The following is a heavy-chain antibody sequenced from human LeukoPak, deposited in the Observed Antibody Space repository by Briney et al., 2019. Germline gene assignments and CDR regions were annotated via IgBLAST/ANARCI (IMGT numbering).Heavy chain of an antibody. Sequence: GSLILSCAASGFTFSSYAMSWVRPAPGKGLEWVSAISGSGGSTYYADSVKGRFTISRDNSKNTLYLQMNSLRAEDTAVYYCAKDTGGSYQLYYFDYWGQGTLVTVSS. CDR2: ISGSGGST. CDR1: GFTFSSYA. V-gene: IGHV3-23*01. CDR3: AKDTGGSYQLYYFDY. D-gene: IGHD1-26*01. J-gene: IGHJ4*02.